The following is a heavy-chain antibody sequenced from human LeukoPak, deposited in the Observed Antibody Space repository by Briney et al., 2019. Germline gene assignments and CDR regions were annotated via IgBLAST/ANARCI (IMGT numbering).Heavy chain of an antibody. Sequence: AASVKVSCKASGYTFTSYGISWVRQAPGQGLEWMGWISAYNGNTNYAQKLQGRVTMTTDTSTSTAYMELRSLRSDDTAVYYCARGEKNYYGSGSYYNVVLFDYWGQGTLVTVSS. CDR3: ARGEKNYYGSGSYYNVVLFDY. CDR1: GYTFTSYG. V-gene: IGHV1-18*01. CDR2: ISAYNGNT. J-gene: IGHJ4*02. D-gene: IGHD3-10*01.